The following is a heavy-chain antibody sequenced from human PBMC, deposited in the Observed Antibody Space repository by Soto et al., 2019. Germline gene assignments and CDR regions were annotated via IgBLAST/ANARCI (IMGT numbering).Heavy chain of an antibody. V-gene: IGHV1-8*01. D-gene: IGHD5-18*01. CDR2: LNPRNGQT. CDR3: ARETDTSMVDY. J-gene: IGHJ4*02. CDR1: GYNFSAYY. Sequence: QVQLVQSGAEVKKPGVSVKVSCQTSGYNFSAYYFNWVRQAAGQGPEWMGWLNPRNGQTGYVQKFRGRVTMTRDTSIATVYLELSRLTSEDTAIYFCARETDTSMVDYWGQGTLVTVSS.